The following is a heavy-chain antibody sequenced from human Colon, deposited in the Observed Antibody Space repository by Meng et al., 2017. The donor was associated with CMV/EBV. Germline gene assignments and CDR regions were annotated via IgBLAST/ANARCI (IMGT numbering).Heavy chain of an antibody. CDR2: VFHSGST. J-gene: IGHJ5*02. CDR3: ARRSVTGPPGSFFDT. Sequence: GSLRLSCTVSGGTMTNYHWAWFRQSPGKGLEWIGYVFHSGSTKYSPSLKSRVTISVDTSNNQFSLYLNSVTPADTAVYYCARRSVTGPPGSFFDTWGQGTLVTVSS. D-gene: IGHD3-10*01. CDR1: GGTMTNYH. V-gene: IGHV4-59*01.